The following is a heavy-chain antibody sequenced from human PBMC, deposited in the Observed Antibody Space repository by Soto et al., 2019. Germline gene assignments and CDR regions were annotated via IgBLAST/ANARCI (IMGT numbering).Heavy chain of an antibody. CDR1: GFTFSSYS. CDR2: ISSSSSYI. V-gene: IGHV3-21*01. Sequence: EVQLVESGGGLVKPGGSLRLSCAASGFTFSSYSMNWVRQAPGKGLEWVSSISSSSSYIYYADSVKGRFTISRDNAKNSLYLQMNSLRAEDTAVYYCARVISDSSGYYGPDAFDIWGQGTMVTVSS. CDR3: ARVISDSSGYYGPDAFDI. D-gene: IGHD3-22*01. J-gene: IGHJ3*02.